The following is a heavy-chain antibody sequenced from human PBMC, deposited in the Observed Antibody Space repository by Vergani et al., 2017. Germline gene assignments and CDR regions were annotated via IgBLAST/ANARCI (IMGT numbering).Heavy chain of an antibody. CDR3: ARKIRGPYYYDSSGYYRLPPRAYYYYYMDV. V-gene: IGHV4-39*07. Sequence: QLQLQESGPGLVKPSETLSLTCTVSGGSISSSSYYWGWIRQPPGKGLEWIGSIYYSGSTYYNPPHKSRVTISVDTSKNQFSLKLSSVTAGDTAVYYCARKIRGPYYYDSSGYYRLPPRAYYYYYMDVWGKGTTVTVSS. CDR2: IYYSGST. D-gene: IGHD3-22*01. CDR1: GGSISSSSYY. J-gene: IGHJ6*03.